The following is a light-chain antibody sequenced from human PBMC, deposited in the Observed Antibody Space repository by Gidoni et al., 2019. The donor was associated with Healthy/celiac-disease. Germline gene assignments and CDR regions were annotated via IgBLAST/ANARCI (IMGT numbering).Light chain of an antibody. CDR3: QQYGSSPLVT. J-gene: IGKJ3*01. Sequence: DIVLTQSPGTLSLSPGERATLSCRASQSVSSSYLAWYQQKPGQAPRLLICGASSRATGIPDRFSGSGSGTDFTLTISRLEPEDFAVYYCQQYGSSPLVTFGPGTKVDIK. CDR2: GAS. CDR1: QSVSSSY. V-gene: IGKV3-20*01.